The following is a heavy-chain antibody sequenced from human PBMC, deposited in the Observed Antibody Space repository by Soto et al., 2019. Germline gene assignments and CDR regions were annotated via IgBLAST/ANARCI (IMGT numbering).Heavy chain of an antibody. D-gene: IGHD3-22*01. Sequence: EVQLLESGGGLVQPGGSLRLSCAASGFTFSSYAMSWVRQAPGKGLEWVSAISGSGGSTYYADSVKGRFTISRDNSKNTLYLQMNSLRAEDTAVYYCAKDRVGYDSSGYYFDYWGQGTLVTVSS. V-gene: IGHV3-23*01. CDR1: GFTFSSYA. J-gene: IGHJ4*02. CDR3: AKDRVGYDSSGYYFDY. CDR2: ISGSGGST.